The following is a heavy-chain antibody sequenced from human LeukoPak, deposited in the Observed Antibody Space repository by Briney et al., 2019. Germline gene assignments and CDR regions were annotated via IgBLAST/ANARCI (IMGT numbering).Heavy chain of an antibody. CDR2: INSDGSRT. CDR1: GFTFGGYW. J-gene: IGHJ4*02. Sequence: GESLKISCAASGFTFGGYWMHWVRQAPGKGLVWVSRINSDGSRTSYADSVKGRFTVSRDNAKNTLYLQMNSLRAEDTAVYYCARVGAIVARLPHFDYWGQGTLVTISS. CDR3: ARVGAIVARLPHFDY. V-gene: IGHV3-74*01. D-gene: IGHD5-12*01.